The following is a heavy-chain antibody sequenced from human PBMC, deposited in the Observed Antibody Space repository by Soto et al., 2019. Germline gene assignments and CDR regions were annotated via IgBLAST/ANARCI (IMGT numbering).Heavy chain of an antibody. J-gene: IGHJ5*02. V-gene: IGHV5-51*01. D-gene: IGHD3-3*01. CDR3: ARQLGFLEWLSWFDP. CDR1: GYSFTSYW. Sequence: GESLKISCKGSGYSFTSYWIGWVRQMPGKGLEWMGIIYPGDSDTRYSPSFQGQVTISADKSISTAYLQWSSLKASDTAMYYFARQLGFLEWLSWFDPWGQGTLVTVSS. CDR2: IYPGDSDT.